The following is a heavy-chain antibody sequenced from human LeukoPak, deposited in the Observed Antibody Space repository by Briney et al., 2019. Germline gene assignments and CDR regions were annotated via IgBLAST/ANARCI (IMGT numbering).Heavy chain of an antibody. CDR1: GGSISSGDYY. CDR3: ARVGLEWLFDHYYFDY. Sequence: PSQTLSFTCTVSGGSISSGDYYWNWIRQPPGKGLEWIGYIYYSGSTYYNPSLKSRVTISVDTSKNQFPLKLSSVTAADTAVYYCARVGLEWLFDHYYFDYWGQGTLVAVSS. V-gene: IGHV4-30-4*08. J-gene: IGHJ4*02. CDR2: IYYSGST. D-gene: IGHD3-3*01.